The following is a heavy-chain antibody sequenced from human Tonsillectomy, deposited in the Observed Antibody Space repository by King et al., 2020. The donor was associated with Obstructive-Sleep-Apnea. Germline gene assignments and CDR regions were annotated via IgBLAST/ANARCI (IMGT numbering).Heavy chain of an antibody. CDR1: GYTFTNYG. Sequence: HVQLVESGAEVKKPGASVKVSCKASGYTFTNYGVTWVRQAPGQGLEWMGWISAYNGDTNYAQMLQGRVTMTTDTSTSTAYMELRSLRSDDTAVYYCARDGYRGRDNGYHFYNPRYFDYWGQGTLVTVSS. J-gene: IGHJ4*02. V-gene: IGHV1-18*01. CDR3: ARDGYRGRDNGYHFYNPRYFDY. D-gene: IGHD5-24*01. CDR2: ISAYNGDT.